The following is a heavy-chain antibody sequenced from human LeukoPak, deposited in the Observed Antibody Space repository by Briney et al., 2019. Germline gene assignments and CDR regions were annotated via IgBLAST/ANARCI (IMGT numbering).Heavy chain of an antibody. Sequence: SETLSPTCAVSGYSISSGYYWGWIRQPPGKGLEWIGSIYHSGSTYYNPSLKSRVTISVDTSKNQFSLKLSSVTAADTAVYYCARLYGGVFDYWGQGTLVTVSS. CDR3: ARLYGGVFDY. J-gene: IGHJ4*02. CDR1: GYSISSGYY. V-gene: IGHV4-38-2*01. D-gene: IGHD3-10*01. CDR2: IYHSGST.